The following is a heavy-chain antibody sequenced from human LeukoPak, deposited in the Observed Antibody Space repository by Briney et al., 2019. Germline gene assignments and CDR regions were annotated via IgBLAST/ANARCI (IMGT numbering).Heavy chain of an antibody. CDR3: ARDADAYCGGDCYSYFDY. CDR2: IIPIFGTA. Sequence: ASVKVSCKASGGTFSSYAISWVRQAPGQGLEWMGGIIPIFGTANYAQEFQGRVTITTDESTSTAYMELSSLRSEDTAVYYCARDADAYCGGDCYSYFDYWGQGTLVTVSS. D-gene: IGHD2-21*02. V-gene: IGHV1-69*05. J-gene: IGHJ4*02. CDR1: GGTFSSYA.